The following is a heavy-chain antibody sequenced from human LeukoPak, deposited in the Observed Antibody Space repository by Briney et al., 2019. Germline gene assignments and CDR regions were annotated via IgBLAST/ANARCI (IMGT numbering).Heavy chain of an antibody. V-gene: IGHV3-53*05. CDR1: GFTFSSYA. CDR3: ARDDWAFDI. CDR2: IYSGGST. Sequence: PGGSLRLSCAASGFTFSSYAMSWVRQAPGKGLEWVSVIYSGGSTYYADSVKGRFTISRDNSKNTLYLQMNSLRAEDTAVYYCARDDWAFDIWGQGTMVIVSS. J-gene: IGHJ3*02. D-gene: IGHD2-21*01.